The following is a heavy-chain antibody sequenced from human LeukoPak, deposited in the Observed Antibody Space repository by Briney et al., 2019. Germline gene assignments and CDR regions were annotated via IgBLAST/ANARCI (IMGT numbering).Heavy chain of an antibody. CDR3: ARHYVGYISGQIYGMDV. J-gene: IGHJ6*02. D-gene: IGHD6-25*01. CDR2: IYPGDSDT. V-gene: IGHV5-51*01. CDR1: GSIFTSYW. Sequence: GESLKISGKCSGSIFTSYWICWVRQMPGKGLEWIGIIYPGDSDTRYSPSFQGQVTISADKSISTAYLQWSSLKASDTAMYYCARHYVGYISGQIYGMDVWGQGTTVTVSS.